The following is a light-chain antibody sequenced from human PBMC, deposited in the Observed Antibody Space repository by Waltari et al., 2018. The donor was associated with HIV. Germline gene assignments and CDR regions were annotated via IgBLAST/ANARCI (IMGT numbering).Light chain of an antibody. V-gene: IGLV2-8*01. CDR1: SSDVGDYDY. CDR3: TSYVDTDNVI. CDR2: GVN. J-gene: IGLJ2*01. Sequence: QSALTQPPSASGSLGQSVTISCTGTSSDVGDYDYVSWYQQHPGKAPKLLIYGVNRRPPGFPDRFAGSKSRNTASLTVSGLQPEDEADYHCTSYVDTDNVIFGGGTKLTVL.